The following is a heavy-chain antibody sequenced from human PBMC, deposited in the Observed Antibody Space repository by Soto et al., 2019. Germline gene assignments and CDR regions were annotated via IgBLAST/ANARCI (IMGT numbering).Heavy chain of an antibody. CDR2: IWYDGTNK. D-gene: IGHD6-13*01. J-gene: IGHJ4*02. V-gene: IGHV3-33*01. CDR1: GFIFSSYG. Sequence: LRLSCAASGFIFSSYGMHWVRQAPGKGLEWVAVIWYDGTNKYYADSVKGRFTISRDNSKNTLYLQMNSLRAEDTAVYYCARESIAAAGTFTFGGQGTLVTVSS. CDR3: ARESIAAAGTFTF.